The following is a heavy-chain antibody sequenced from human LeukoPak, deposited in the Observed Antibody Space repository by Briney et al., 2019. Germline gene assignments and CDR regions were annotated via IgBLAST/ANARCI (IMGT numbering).Heavy chain of an antibody. V-gene: IGHV3-23*01. Sequence: GGSLRLSCAASGFTFSSYEMNWVRQAPGKGLEWVSAISGSGGSTYYADSVKGRFTISRDNSKNTLYLQMNSLRAEDTAVYYCAKDDYYDSSGYYIGAFDIWGQGTMVTVSS. CDR3: AKDDYYDSSGYYIGAFDI. CDR2: ISGSGGST. CDR1: GFTFSSYE. D-gene: IGHD3-22*01. J-gene: IGHJ3*02.